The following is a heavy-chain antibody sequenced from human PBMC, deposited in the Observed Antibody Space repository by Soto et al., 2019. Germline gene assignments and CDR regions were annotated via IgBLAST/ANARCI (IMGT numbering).Heavy chain of an antibody. Sequence: QVQLVESGGGLVQPGGSLRLSCAASGLTFSDHYMTWIRQAPGKGLEWISYISSSAGTIYYADSVKGRFTISRDNAKNSLHLQMTNLRAEDTAVYYCARAPYFGSGTYYYYALDVWGQGTTVTVSS. J-gene: IGHJ6*02. V-gene: IGHV3-11*01. CDR3: ARAPYFGSGTYYYYALDV. CDR1: GLTFSDHY. D-gene: IGHD3-10*01. CDR2: ISSSAGTI.